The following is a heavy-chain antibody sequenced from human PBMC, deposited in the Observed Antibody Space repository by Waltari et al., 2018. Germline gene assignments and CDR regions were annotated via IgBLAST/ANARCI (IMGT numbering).Heavy chain of an antibody. CDR1: GYSINSGYY. CDR3: TAKGLGYCHSATFRRFRH. Sequence: VQLQESGPGLVKPSETLSLTCAVSGYSINSGYYWGWVRQPPGKGLELIGTAYYGGPFYLRPSLESPSNKSLKPSQNPFPPTRGAWNAGENAFYFRTAKGLGYCHSATFRRFRHRGPGILVNVS. J-gene: IGHJ4*01. V-gene: IGHV4-38-2*01. CDR2: AYYGGPF. D-gene: IGHD5-18*01.